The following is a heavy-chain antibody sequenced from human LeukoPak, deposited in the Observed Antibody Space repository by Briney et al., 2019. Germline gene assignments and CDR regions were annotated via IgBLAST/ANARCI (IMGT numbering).Heavy chain of an antibody. CDR1: DGSISSSSYY. D-gene: IGHD6-13*01. J-gene: IGHJ4*02. CDR3: ARGRGAGRRDY. CDR2: IYYSGST. V-gene: IGHV4-39*07. Sequence: SETLSLTCTVSDGSISSSSYYWGWIRQPPGKGLEWIGSIYYSGSTYYNPSLKSRVTISVDTSKNQFSLKLSSVTAADTAVYYCARGRGAGRRDYWGQGTLVTVSS.